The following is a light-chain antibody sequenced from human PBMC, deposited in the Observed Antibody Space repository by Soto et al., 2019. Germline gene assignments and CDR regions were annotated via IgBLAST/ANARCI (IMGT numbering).Light chain of an antibody. J-gene: IGKJ1*01. CDR3: HQYGSSPRT. CDR1: QRVNSNY. Sequence: DIFLTQSPGTLSLSPGERVTLSCRASQRVNSNYLAWYQQEPGQAPRLLIYGASNRATGIPDRFSGSGSGTDFTLTISSLEPGDFAVYYCHQYGSSPRTFGQGTKVDIK. CDR2: GAS. V-gene: IGKV3-20*01.